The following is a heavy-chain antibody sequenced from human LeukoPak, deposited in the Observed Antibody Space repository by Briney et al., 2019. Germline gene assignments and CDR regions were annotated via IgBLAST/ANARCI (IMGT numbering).Heavy chain of an antibody. CDR2: IYHSGST. Sequence: SETLSLTSAVSGYSISSGYYWGWIRQPPGKGLEWIGSIYHSGSTYYNPSLKSRVTISVDTSKNQFSLKLSSVTAADTAVYYCARQFEQWLVPGEFDYWGQGTLVTVSS. CDR1: GYSISSGYY. CDR3: ARQFEQWLVPGEFDY. D-gene: IGHD6-19*01. V-gene: IGHV4-38-2*01. J-gene: IGHJ4*02.